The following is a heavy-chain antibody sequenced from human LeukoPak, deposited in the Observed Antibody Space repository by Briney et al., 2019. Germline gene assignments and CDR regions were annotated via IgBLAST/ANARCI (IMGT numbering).Heavy chain of an antibody. CDR1: GFTFISYS. CDR3: AQNFYDSSGLYFDY. Sequence: GGSLRLSCAASGFTFISYSMNWVRQAPGGGLEWVSSISSSSNYIYYADSVKGRFTISRDNAKNSLYLQMNSLRAEDTAVYYCAQNFYDSSGLYFDYWGQGTLVTVSS. CDR2: ISSSSNYI. J-gene: IGHJ4*02. V-gene: IGHV3-21*01. D-gene: IGHD3-22*01.